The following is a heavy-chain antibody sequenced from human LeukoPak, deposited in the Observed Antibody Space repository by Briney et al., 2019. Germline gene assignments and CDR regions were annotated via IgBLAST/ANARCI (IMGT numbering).Heavy chain of an antibody. V-gene: IGHV4-4*07. J-gene: IGHJ4*02. D-gene: IGHD3-3*01. CDR1: GGSISSYY. CDR2: IYTSGST. Sequence: PSETLSLTCTVSGGSISSYYWSWIRQPAGKGLEWIGRIYTSGSTNYNPSLKSRVTMSVDTSKNQFSLKLTSVTAADTAVYYCAHGDFWSGYYPYWGQGTLVTVSS. CDR3: AHGDFWSGYYPY.